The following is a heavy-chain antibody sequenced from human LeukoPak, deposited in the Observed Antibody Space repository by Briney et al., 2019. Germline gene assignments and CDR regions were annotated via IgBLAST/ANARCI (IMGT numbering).Heavy chain of an antibody. Sequence: PGGSLRLSCAASGFTFSSYAMSWVRQAPGKGLEWVPAISGSGGSTYYADSVKGRFTISRDNSKNTLYLQVNSLRAEDTAVYYCAKVYYYGSGSYYNDAFDIWGQGTMVTVSS. D-gene: IGHD3-10*01. CDR1: GFTFSSYA. V-gene: IGHV3-23*01. J-gene: IGHJ3*02. CDR3: AKVYYYGSGSYYNDAFDI. CDR2: ISGSGGST.